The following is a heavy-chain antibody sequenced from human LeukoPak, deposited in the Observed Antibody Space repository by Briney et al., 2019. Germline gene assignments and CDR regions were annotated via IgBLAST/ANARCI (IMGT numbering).Heavy chain of an antibody. Sequence: PGGSLRLSCAASGFTFSTYAMSWVRQAPGKGLEWVSAISDSGGNTYYADSVKGRFTISRDNAKNTLYLQMNSLRADDTAVYYCARVDSYGPTFDYWGQGTLVTVSS. CDR2: ISDSGGNT. CDR1: GFTFSTYA. V-gene: IGHV3-23*01. D-gene: IGHD5-18*01. CDR3: ARVDSYGPTFDY. J-gene: IGHJ4*02.